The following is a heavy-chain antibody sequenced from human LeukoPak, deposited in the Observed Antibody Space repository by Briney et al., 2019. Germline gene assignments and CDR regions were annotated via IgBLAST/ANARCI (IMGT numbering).Heavy chain of an antibody. D-gene: IGHD6-19*01. Sequence: PSETLSLTCIVSGGSISSSRDYWGWIRQPPGKGLEWVGNIYYDGSTYYNPSPKSRVTISIDTSKNQFSLKVSSVIAADTAVYYCARKVAGSSAFDYWGQGTLVTVSS. CDR3: ARKVAGSSAFDY. CDR1: GGSISSSRDY. CDR2: IYYDGST. V-gene: IGHV4-39*01. J-gene: IGHJ4*02.